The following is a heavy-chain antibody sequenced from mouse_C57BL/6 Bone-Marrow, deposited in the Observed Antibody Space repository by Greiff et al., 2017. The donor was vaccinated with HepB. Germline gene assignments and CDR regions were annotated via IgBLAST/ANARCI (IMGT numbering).Heavy chain of an antibody. Sequence: VQLVESGPGLVQPSQRLSITCTVSGFSFTSYGVHWVRQSPGKGLEWLGVIWSGGSTDYNAAFISRLSISKDNSKSQVFFKMNSLQADDTAIYYCARNSITTVVAPSYAMDYWGQGTSVTVSS. D-gene: IGHD1-1*01. CDR2: IWSGGST. CDR1: GFSFTSYG. V-gene: IGHV2-2*01. J-gene: IGHJ4*01. CDR3: ARNSITTVVAPSYAMDY.